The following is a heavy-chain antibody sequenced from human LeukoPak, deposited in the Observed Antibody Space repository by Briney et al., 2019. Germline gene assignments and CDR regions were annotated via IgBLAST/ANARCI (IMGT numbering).Heavy chain of an antibody. Sequence: GGSLSLSCAASGFTFSGSAMHWVRQAPGKGLEWVGRIRSKANSYATAYAASVKGRFTISRDDSKNTAYLQMNSLKTEDTAVYYCTRGADSGRYYGYYYYMDVWGKGTTVTVSS. J-gene: IGHJ6*03. D-gene: IGHD1-26*01. CDR3: TRGADSGRYYGYYYYMDV. CDR2: IRSKANSYAT. CDR1: GFTFSGSA. V-gene: IGHV3-73*01.